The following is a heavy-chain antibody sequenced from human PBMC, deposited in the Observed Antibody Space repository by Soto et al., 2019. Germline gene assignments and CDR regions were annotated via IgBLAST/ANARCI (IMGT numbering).Heavy chain of an antibody. V-gene: IGHV1-69*01. J-gene: IGHJ5*02. CDR2: IIPIFGTA. Sequence: QVQLVQSGAEVKKPGSSVKVSCKASGGTFSSYAISWVRQAPGQGLEWMGGIIPIFGTANYAQKFQGRVTITADESTSTAYMELSSLRSEDTAVYYRARGGRITMVRGVQNWFDPWGQGTLVTVSS. D-gene: IGHD3-10*01. CDR3: ARGGRITMVRGVQNWFDP. CDR1: GGTFSSYA.